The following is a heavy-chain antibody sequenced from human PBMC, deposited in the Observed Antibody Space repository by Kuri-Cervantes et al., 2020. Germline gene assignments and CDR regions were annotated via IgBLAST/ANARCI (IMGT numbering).Heavy chain of an antibody. Sequence: GGSLRLSCAASGFTFSSYGMHWVRQAPGKGLEWVAFIRYDGSNKYYADSVKGRFTISRDNSKNTLYLQMNSLRAEDTAVYYCAKEIGVVAATHFDYWGQGTLVTVSS. CDR3: AKEIGVVAATHFDY. J-gene: IGHJ4*02. CDR1: GFTFSSYG. D-gene: IGHD2-15*01. CDR2: IRYDGSNK. V-gene: IGHV3-30*02.